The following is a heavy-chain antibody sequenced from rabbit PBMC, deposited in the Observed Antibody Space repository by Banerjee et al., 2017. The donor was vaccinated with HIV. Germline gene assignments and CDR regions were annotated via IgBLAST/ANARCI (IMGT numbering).Heavy chain of an antibody. D-gene: IGHD2-1*01. CDR3: ARGYDDYDARLDL. CDR2: IYPTYGAT. J-gene: IGHJ3*01. V-gene: IGHV1S43*01. CDR1: GFDISTYY. Sequence: QEQLVESGGGLVTPGGNLTLTCTASGFDISTYYMYWVRQTPGKGLEWIGCIYPTYGATYYATWVDGRFTISSHNAQNTLYLQLNSLTAADTATYFCARGYDDYDARLDLWGPGTLVTVS.